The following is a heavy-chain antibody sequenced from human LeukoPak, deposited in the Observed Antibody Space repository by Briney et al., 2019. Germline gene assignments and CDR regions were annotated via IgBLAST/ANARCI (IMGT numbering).Heavy chain of an antibody. CDR1: GFTFINYG. Sequence: GGSLRLSCAASGFTFINYGMYWVRQAPGKGLEWVATVWYDGNNKYYADYVRGRFTISRDNSKNMVFLHMNSLRVEDTAIYYCARDPDRSGFDFWGQGTLLTVSS. J-gene: IGHJ4*02. CDR2: VWYDGNNK. CDR3: ARDPDRSGFDF. D-gene: IGHD1-14*01. V-gene: IGHV3-33*07.